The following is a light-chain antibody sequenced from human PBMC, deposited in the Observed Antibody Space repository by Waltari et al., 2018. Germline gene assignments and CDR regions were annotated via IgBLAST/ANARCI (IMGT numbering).Light chain of an antibody. V-gene: IGLV2-8*01. CDR1: SSHVGGFGY. CDR3: SSYAGSNNYVA. CDR2: EAR. J-gene: IGLJ2*01. Sequence: QSALTQPPSASGSPGQSVTITCPGPSSHVGGFGYVPWYQQHPGKAPKLMIYEARKRPPGVPDRFSGSKSGNTASLTVSGLQGEDEADYYCSSYAGSNNYVAFGGGTKLTVL.